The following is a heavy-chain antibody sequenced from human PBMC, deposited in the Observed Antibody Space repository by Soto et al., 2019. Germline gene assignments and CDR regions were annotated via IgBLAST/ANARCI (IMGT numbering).Heavy chain of an antibody. CDR3: AKVSVLWFGESYDAFDI. CDR2: INPSGGST. CDR1: GYTFTNYY. V-gene: IGHV1-46*01. D-gene: IGHD3-10*01. Sequence: ASVKVSCKAFGYTFTNYYIHWVRQTPGQGLEWMGIINPSGGSTNYAEKFQGRVTMTRDTSASTVYMELNSLRAEDTAVYYCAKVSVLWFGESYDAFDIWGQGTMVTVSS. J-gene: IGHJ3*02.